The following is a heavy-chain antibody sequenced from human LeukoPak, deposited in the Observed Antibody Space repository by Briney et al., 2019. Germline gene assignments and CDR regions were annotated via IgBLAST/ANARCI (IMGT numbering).Heavy chain of an antibody. J-gene: IGHJ4*02. Sequence: GGSLRLSCAASGFTFSACAMHWVRQAPGKGLEWVAVISCDGNNKYYADSVKGRFTISRDNSKNTLYLQMNSLRVEDTAMYYCASGGFYDFWSGYYTPFDYWGQGTLVTVSS. CDR1: GFTFSACA. CDR3: ASGGFYDFWSGYYTPFDY. V-gene: IGHV3-30*01. CDR2: ISCDGNNK. D-gene: IGHD3-3*01.